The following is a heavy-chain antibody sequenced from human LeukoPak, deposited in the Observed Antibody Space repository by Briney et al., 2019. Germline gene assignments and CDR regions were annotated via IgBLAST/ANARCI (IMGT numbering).Heavy chain of an antibody. J-gene: IGHJ3*02. Sequence: ASVKVSCKASGYTFTGYYMHWVRQAPGQGLGWMGWINPNSGGTNYAQKFQGRATMTRDTSISTAYMELSRLRSDDTAVYYCARQGMATINAFDIWGQGTMVTVSS. V-gene: IGHV1-2*02. CDR1: GYTFTGYY. CDR3: ARQGMATINAFDI. D-gene: IGHD5-24*01. CDR2: INPNSGGT.